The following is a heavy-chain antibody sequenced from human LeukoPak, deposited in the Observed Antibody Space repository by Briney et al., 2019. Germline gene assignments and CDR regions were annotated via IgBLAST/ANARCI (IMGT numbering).Heavy chain of an antibody. Sequence: ASVKVSCKASGGTFSSYAISWVRQAPGQGLEWMGGIIPIFGTADYAQKFQGRVTITADESTSTAYMELSSLRSEDTAVYYCAAAYGYDFWSGYPHGFDPWGQGTLVTVSS. D-gene: IGHD3-3*01. V-gene: IGHV1-69*13. J-gene: IGHJ5*02. CDR1: GGTFSSYA. CDR2: IIPIFGTA. CDR3: AAAYGYDFWSGYPHGFDP.